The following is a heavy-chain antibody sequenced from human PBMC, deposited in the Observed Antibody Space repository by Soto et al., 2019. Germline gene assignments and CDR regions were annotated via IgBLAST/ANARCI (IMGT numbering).Heavy chain of an antibody. J-gene: IGHJ3*02. CDR2: MSHSGGT. CDR1: GGFVSSGNYY. Sequence: QEQLQQWGAGLLKPSETLSLTCAVYGGFVSSGNYYWSWIRQPPGKGLEWIGEMSHSGGTPFNPSMRSRVTISVDTSKNQCSLKMSSVTAADTALYYCARVERGTATTVVDAFDIWGPGTMGTVSS. CDR3: ARVERGTATTVVDAFDI. D-gene: IGHD1-1*01. V-gene: IGHV4-34*01.